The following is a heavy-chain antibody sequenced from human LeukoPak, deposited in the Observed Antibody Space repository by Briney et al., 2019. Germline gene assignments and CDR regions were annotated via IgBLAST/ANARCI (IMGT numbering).Heavy chain of an antibody. Sequence: PGGSLRLSCAASGFTFSSYVMTWVRQAPEKGLERVSAISSIGSNTYYADSVKGRFTISRDNSNNTLYLQMNGLRAEDTAVYYCAKLVGATVTSDYWGQGTLVTVSS. CDR1: GFTFSSYV. D-gene: IGHD4-17*01. CDR3: AKLVGATVTSDY. V-gene: IGHV3-23*01. J-gene: IGHJ4*02. CDR2: ISSIGSNT.